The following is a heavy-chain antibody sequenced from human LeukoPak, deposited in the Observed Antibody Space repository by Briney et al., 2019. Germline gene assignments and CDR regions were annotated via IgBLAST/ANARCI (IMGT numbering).Heavy chain of an antibody. CDR2: ISYDGSNK. Sequence: GSLRLSCAASGFTFSSYGMHWVRQAPGKGLEWVAVISYDGSNKYYADSVKGRFTISRDNSKNTLYLQMNSLRAEDTAVYYCAKGHSDSSGWYFDYWGQGVWVTVSS. CDR3: AKGHSDSSGWYFDY. CDR1: GFTFSSYG. D-gene: IGHD6-19*01. J-gene: IGHJ4*02. V-gene: IGHV3-30*18.